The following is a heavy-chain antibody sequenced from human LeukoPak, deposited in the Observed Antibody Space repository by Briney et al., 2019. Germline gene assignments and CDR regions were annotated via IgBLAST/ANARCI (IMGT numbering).Heavy chain of an antibody. V-gene: IGHV4-34*01. Sequence: SETLSLTCAVYGGSFSGYYWSWIRQPPGKGLEWIGEISHSGSTNYNPSLRSRVTISVDTSNNQFSLKLSSVTAADTAVYYCTRAIRGVIINYYYYYMDVWGKGTTVTISS. J-gene: IGHJ6*03. CDR1: GGSFSGYY. CDR3: TRAIRGVIINYYYYYMDV. CDR2: ISHSGST. D-gene: IGHD3-10*01.